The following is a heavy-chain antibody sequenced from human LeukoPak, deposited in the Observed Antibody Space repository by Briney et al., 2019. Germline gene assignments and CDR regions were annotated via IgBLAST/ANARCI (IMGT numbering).Heavy chain of an antibody. Sequence: ASVKASCKASGYTFTGYYMHWVRQAPGQGLEWMGWINPNSGGTNYAQKFQGRVTMTRDTSISTAYMELSRLRSDDTAVYYCARGGGYYYDSSGYYYNYWGQGTLVTVSS. D-gene: IGHD3-22*01. V-gene: IGHV1-2*02. CDR1: GYTFTGYY. CDR2: INPNSGGT. CDR3: ARGGGYYYDSSGYYYNY. J-gene: IGHJ4*02.